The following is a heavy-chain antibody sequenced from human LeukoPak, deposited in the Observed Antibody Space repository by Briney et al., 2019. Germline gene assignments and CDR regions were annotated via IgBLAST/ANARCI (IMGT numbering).Heavy chain of an antibody. CDR1: GGSFSGYY. J-gene: IGHJ5*02. CDR2: INHSGST. CDR3: ARGRWRIAARMGWFDP. D-gene: IGHD6-6*01. V-gene: IGHV4-34*01. Sequence: SETLSLTCAVYGGSFSGYYWSWIRQPPGKGLGWIGEINHSGSTNYNPSLNSRVTISVDTSKNQFSLKLSSVTAADTAVYYCARGRWRIAARMGWFDPWGQGTLVTVSS.